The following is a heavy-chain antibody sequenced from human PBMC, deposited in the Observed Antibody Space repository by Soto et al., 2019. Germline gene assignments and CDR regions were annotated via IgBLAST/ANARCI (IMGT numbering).Heavy chain of an antibody. CDR2: VYYSANL. CDR3: ATGDVQDGYNFFDY. V-gene: IGHV4-59*02. CDR1: GASVIDYY. Sequence: SETLSLTCSLSGASVIDYYCAWIGQPPGKGLEWIGSVYYSANLKYNHSLKSRVTISVDTAKNQFSLNVRSVTAADTALYYCATGDVQDGYNFFDYWGRGTLVTVSS. J-gene: IGHJ4*02. D-gene: IGHD5-12*01.